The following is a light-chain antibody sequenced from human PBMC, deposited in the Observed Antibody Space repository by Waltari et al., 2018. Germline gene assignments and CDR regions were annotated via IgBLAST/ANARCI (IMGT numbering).Light chain of an antibody. CDR2: GAS. CDR1: QSVSSSY. CDR3: QQYGSSPT. Sequence: EIVLTQSPGTLSLSPGERATLSCRASQSVSSSYLAWYQQKPGQAPRRLIYGASSRATGIPDRFSGSGSGTDFTLTISRLGPEDFAVYYCQQYGSSPTFGQGTKVEIK. V-gene: IGKV3-20*01. J-gene: IGKJ1*01.